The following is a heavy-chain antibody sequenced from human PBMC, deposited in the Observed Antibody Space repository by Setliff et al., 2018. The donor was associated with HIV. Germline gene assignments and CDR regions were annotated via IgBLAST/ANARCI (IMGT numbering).Heavy chain of an antibody. CDR1: GGTFSSYA. D-gene: IGHD3-22*01. CDR2: IIPIFGTA. J-gene: IGHJ3*02. Sequence: GASVKVSCKASGGTFSSYAISWVRQAPGQGLEWMGGIIPIFGTANYAQKFQGRVTITTDESTSTAYMELSSLRSEDTAVYYCARKYYDSSGQPSDAFDIWGQGTLVTVSS. V-gene: IGHV1-69*05. CDR3: ARKYYDSSGQPSDAFDI.